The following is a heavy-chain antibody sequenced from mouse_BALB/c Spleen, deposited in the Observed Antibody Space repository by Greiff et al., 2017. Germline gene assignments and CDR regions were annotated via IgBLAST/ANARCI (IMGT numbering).Heavy chain of an antibody. CDR3: ARESDYGSSYLFAY. CDR2: ISDGGSYT. Sequence: DVMLVESGGGLVKPGGSLKLSCAASGFTFSDYYMYWVRQTPEKRLEWVATISDGGSYTYYPDSVKGRFTISRDNAKNNLYLQMSSLKSEDTAMYDCARESDYGSSYLFAYWGQGTLVTVSA. CDR1: GFTFSDYY. J-gene: IGHJ3*01. D-gene: IGHD1-1*01. V-gene: IGHV5-4*02.